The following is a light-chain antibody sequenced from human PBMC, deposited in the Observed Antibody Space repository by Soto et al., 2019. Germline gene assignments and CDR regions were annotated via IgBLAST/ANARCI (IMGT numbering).Light chain of an antibody. J-gene: IGKJ1*01. CDR3: VQGTHWPWT. Sequence: DVVMTQSPLSLSVTLGQSASISCRSSQGLVYSDGNTFLNWFHQRPGQSPRRLIYQVSNRDSGVPDRFSGSGSGTDYTLTISRVEAEEVGIYYCVQGTHWPWTFGQGTKVEIK. V-gene: IGKV2-30*01. CDR1: QGLVYSDGNTF. CDR2: QVS.